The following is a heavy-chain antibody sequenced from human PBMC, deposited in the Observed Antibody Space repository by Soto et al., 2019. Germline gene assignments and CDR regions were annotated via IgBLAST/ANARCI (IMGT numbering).Heavy chain of an antibody. CDR1: GGSISSGGYY. J-gene: IGHJ3*02. CDR3: ASYRYGGQGRRDAFDI. CDR2: IYYSGST. V-gene: IGHV4-31*03. D-gene: IGHD4-17*01. Sequence: KTSETLSLTCTVSGGSISSGGYYWSWIRQHPGKGLEWIGYIYYSGSTYYNPSLKSRVTISVDTSKNQFSLKLSSVTAADTAVYYCASYRYGGQGRRDAFDIWGQGTMVTVSS.